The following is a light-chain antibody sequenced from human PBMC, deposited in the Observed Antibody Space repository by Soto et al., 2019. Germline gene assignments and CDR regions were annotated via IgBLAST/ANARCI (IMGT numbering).Light chain of an antibody. V-gene: IGKV3-15*01. CDR2: GAS. J-gene: IGKJ4*01. Sequence: EIVMTQSPATLSVSPGERATVSCRASQSVSSNLAWYQQKPGQAPSLLIYGASTRATGTPARFSGSGSGTEFTLTISSLQSEDYAVYFCQQYIRWPLTFGGGTKV. CDR3: QQYIRWPLT. CDR1: QSVSSN.